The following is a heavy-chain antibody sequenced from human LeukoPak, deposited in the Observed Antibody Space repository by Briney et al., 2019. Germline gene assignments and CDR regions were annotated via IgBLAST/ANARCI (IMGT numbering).Heavy chain of an antibody. Sequence: ASVKVSCKASGYTFTSYGISWVRQAPGQGLEWMGWISTYNGNTNYAQKPQGRVTMTRDTSTSTAYMELRSLRSDDTAVYYCARGGDSSGLNRFAYWGQGTLVTVSS. V-gene: IGHV1-18*01. CDR3: ARGGDSSGLNRFAY. J-gene: IGHJ4*02. D-gene: IGHD3-22*01. CDR2: ISTYNGNT. CDR1: GYTFTSYG.